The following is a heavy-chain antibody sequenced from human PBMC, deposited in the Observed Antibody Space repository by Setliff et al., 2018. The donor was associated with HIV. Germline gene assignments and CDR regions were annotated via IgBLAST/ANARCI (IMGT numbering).Heavy chain of an antibody. CDR1: GYSISSGYY. CDR3: ARDPYCSGDGCFRYYQH. D-gene: IGHD2-15*01. Sequence: SETLSLTCAVSGYSISSGYYWAWIRQSPGKGLDWIGSIHHSGTTYYNPSLKSRVTISVDTTTNQVSLQVNSVTAVDTAVYYCARDPYCSGDGCFRYYQHWGRGTLVTISS. CDR2: IHHSGTT. J-gene: IGHJ1*01. V-gene: IGHV4-38-2*02.